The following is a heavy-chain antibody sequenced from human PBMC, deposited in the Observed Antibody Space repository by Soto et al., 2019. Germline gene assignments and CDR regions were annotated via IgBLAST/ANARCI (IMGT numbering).Heavy chain of an antibody. D-gene: IGHD5-12*01. Sequence: QVQLVQSGAEVRQPASSVKVSCKTSGATFSSYAITWVRQAPGQGLEWMGGIVPTVDTSTYAQKFQGRVTIPADKFTNKVYMELSSLRSDDTAVYYCVRVVAIPGYPDNWGQGTLVTVSS. CDR2: IVPTVDTS. J-gene: IGHJ4*02. CDR1: GATFSSYA. CDR3: VRVVAIPGYPDN. V-gene: IGHV1-69*14.